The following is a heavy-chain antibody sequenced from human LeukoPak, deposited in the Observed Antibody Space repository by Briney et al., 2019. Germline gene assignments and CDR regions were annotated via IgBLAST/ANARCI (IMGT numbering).Heavy chain of an antibody. D-gene: IGHD2-2*01. V-gene: IGHV1-2*02. CDR1: GYAFLDYY. CDR2: INPNNGDT. CDR3: ARVRPCTTATCYRWFDP. J-gene: IGHJ5*02. Sequence: ASVKVSCKASGYAFLDYYMHWVRQAPGQGLEWMGWINPNNGDTNYAQKFQGRVTVTRDTSISTVYMDLSGLRSDDTAMYYCARVRPCTTATCYRWFDPWGQGTLVTASS.